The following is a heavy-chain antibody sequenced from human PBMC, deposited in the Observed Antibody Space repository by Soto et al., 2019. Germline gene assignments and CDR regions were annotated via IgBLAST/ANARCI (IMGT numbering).Heavy chain of an antibody. V-gene: IGHV3-21*01. CDR3: ASGDYGEPFDY. D-gene: IGHD4-17*01. CDR2: ISSSSSYI. J-gene: IGHJ4*02. CDR1: GFTFSSYS. Sequence: LRLSCAASGFTFSSYSMNWVRQAPGKGLEWVSSISSSSSYIYYTDSLRGRFTISRDNAKNSLYLQMNSLRAEDTAVYYCASGDYGEPFDYWGQGTLVTVS.